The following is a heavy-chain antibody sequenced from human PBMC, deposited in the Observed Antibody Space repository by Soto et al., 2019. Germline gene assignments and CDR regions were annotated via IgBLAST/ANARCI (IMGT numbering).Heavy chain of an antibody. Sequence: EVQLVESGGGLVQPGGSLKLSCAASGFTFSGSAMHWVRQASGKGLEWVGRIRSKANSYATAYAASVKGRFTISRDDSKNTAYLQMNSLKTEDTAVYYCTRHVPGIAVAGTRLYYWYFDLWGRGTLVTVSS. CDR1: GFTFSGSA. J-gene: IGHJ2*01. D-gene: IGHD6-19*01. CDR3: TRHVPGIAVAGTRLYYWYFDL. V-gene: IGHV3-73*02. CDR2: IRSKANSYAT.